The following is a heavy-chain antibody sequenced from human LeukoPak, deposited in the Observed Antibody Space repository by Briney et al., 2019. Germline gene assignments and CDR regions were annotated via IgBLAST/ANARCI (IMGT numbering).Heavy chain of an antibody. Sequence: GGSLRLSCAASGFTFSSYGMHWVRQAPGKGLEWVADIWYDGSNKYYADSVKGRFTISRDNSKNTLYLQMNSLRAEDTAVYYCARGSSRIAVIPQGYWGQGTLVTVSS. D-gene: IGHD6-19*01. V-gene: IGHV3-33*01. CDR1: GFTFSSYG. CDR2: IWYDGSNK. CDR3: ARGSSRIAVIPQGY. J-gene: IGHJ4*02.